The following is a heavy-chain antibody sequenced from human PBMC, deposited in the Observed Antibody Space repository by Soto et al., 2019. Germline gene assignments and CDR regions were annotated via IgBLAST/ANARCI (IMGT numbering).Heavy chain of an antibody. D-gene: IGHD6-19*01. J-gene: IGHJ6*02. CDR1: GGSISSGDYY. CDR2: IYYSGST. V-gene: IGHV4-30-4*01. Sequence: PSETLSLTCTVSGGSISSGDYYWSWIRQPPGKGLEWIGYIYYSGSTYYNPSLKSRVTISVDTSKNQFSLKLSSVTAADTAVYYCARDRSVAGTRNYGMDVWGQGTTVTVSS. CDR3: ARDRSVAGTRNYGMDV.